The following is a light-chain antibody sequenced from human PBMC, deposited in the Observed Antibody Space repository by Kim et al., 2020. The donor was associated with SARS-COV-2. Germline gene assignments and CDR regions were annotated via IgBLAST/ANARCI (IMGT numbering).Light chain of an antibody. J-gene: IGLJ2*01. Sequence: PGQSVTLSCTGTTSDIGGYNYVSWYQQHPGKAPKLMIYEVNKRPSGVPDRFSGSKSGNTASLTVSGLQAEDEAAYYCGSYAGSRRLFGGGTQLTVL. CDR2: EVN. CDR3: GSYAGSRRL. CDR1: TSDIGGYNY. V-gene: IGLV2-8*01.